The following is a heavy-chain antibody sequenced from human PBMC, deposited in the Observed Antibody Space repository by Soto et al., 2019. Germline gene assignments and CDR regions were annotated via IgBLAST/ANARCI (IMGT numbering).Heavy chain of an antibody. CDR3: ARVYYDSSGFYHEDH. D-gene: IGHD3-22*01. CDR2: ISADNGNT. CDR1: GYSFNNYL. J-gene: IGHJ1*01. Sequence: QVKLVQSGAEVKKPGASVMVSCQASGYSFNNYLISWVRQAPGQGPEWVGWISADNGNTNYGQKFLGRVTMPTDTSTSTAYMDLRSLRSDDTAVYYCARVYYDSSGFYHEDHWGQGTLVTVSS. V-gene: IGHV1-18*01.